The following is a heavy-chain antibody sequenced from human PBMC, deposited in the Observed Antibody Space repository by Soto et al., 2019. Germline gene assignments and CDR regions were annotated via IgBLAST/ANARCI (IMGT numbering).Heavy chain of an antibody. V-gene: IGHV1-8*01. D-gene: IGHD5-12*01. Sequence: ASVKVSCKASGYTFTSYDISWVRLAPGQGLEWMGWMNPNSGNTVYAQKFQGRVTMTRSTSITTAYMELSSLTSEDTAVYYCARGYTGYDPLFHFAFWGQGILVTVSS. J-gene: IGHJ4*01. CDR2: MNPNSGNT. CDR1: GYTFTSYD. CDR3: ARGYTGYDPLFHFAF.